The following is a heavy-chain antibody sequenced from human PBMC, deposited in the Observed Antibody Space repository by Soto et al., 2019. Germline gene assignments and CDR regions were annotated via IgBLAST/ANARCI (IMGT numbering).Heavy chain of an antibody. CDR1: GGAFSSYD. CDR2: LIPMFGTA. V-gene: IGHV1-69*06. Sequence: SVKFSCKASGGAFSSYDISWPRQAPGQVLEWMGGLIPMFGTANSAQKFEGTVTITADKATSTAYLELSSLRSEDTAVYYCARGRYSGYARTHFDDWGQGTLVTVSS. CDR3: ARGRYSGYARTHFDD. J-gene: IGHJ4*02. D-gene: IGHD5-12*01.